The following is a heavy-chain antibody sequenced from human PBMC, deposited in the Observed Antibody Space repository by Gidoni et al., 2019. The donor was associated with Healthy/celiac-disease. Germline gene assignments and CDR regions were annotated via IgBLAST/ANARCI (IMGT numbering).Heavy chain of an antibody. CDR3: ARDNFGYGYAFDY. CDR2: IYTSGST. Sequence: QVQLQESGPGLVKPSQTLSLTCTVSGGSISSGSYYWSWIRQPAGKGLEWIGRIYTSGSTNYNPSLKSRVTISVDTSKNQFSLKLSSVTAADTAVYYCARDNFGYGYAFDYWGQGTLVTVSS. V-gene: IGHV4-61*02. J-gene: IGHJ4*02. CDR1: GGSISSGSYY. D-gene: IGHD5-18*01.